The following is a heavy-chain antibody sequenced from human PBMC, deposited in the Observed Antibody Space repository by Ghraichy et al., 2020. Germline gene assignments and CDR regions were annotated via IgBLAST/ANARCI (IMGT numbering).Heavy chain of an antibody. CDR3: ARAYCGVDWYVRWGPDY. Sequence: GGSLRLSCAASGFTFTDYYMTWIRQAPGKGLEWLSYISGSGTTIYYADSVKGRFTISRDNAKNSLYLQMDSLRVEDTAVYYCARAYCGVDWYVRWGPDYWGQGTLVTVSS. J-gene: IGHJ4*02. CDR1: GFTFTDYY. CDR2: ISGSGTTI. D-gene: IGHD2-21*02. V-gene: IGHV3-11*01.